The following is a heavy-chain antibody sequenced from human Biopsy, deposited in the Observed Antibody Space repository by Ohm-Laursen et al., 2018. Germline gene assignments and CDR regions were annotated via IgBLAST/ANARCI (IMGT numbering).Heavy chain of an antibody. J-gene: IGHJ3*01. CDR1: GGSISSDY. CDR2: ISSRGST. Sequence: SETLSLTCPVSGGSISSDYWSWIRQPPRKGLEWIGYISSRGSTNYNPSLRGRVTITVDTSKNQFSLKLTSVTAADTAVFFCARLYRLDDYWNDDPPDAFDVWGQGTMVTVSS. CDR3: ARLYRLDDYWNDDPPDAFDV. V-gene: IGHV4-59*01. D-gene: IGHD3-3*01.